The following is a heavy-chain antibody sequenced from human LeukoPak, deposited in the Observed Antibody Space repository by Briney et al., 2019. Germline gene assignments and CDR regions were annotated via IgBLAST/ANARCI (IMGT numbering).Heavy chain of an antibody. CDR2: ITWSSDRV. CDR1: GPTLNDHA. CDR3: IRDTSAGGLDL. V-gene: IGHV3-9*01. D-gene: IGHD3-10*01. Sequence: GGSLRLSCTASGPTLNDHAMHWLRQAPGKGLEWVSGITWSSDRVDYADSVKGRFTVSRDNAKYSLYLQMNSLRPEDTAFYYCIRDTSAGGLDLWGQGTPVTVSS. J-gene: IGHJ4*02.